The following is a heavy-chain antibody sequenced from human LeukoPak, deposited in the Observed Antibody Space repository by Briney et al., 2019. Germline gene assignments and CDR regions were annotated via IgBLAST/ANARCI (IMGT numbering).Heavy chain of an antibody. CDR3: ARGHTSLFYFHY. Sequence: PGGSLRLSCAASGFTVSSNYMSWVCQAPGKGLEWVSVIYSGGSTYYADSVKGRFTISRDNSKNTLYLQMNSLRAEDTAVYYCARGHTSLFYFHYWGQGTLVTVSS. CDR1: GFTVSSNY. V-gene: IGHV3-53*01. CDR2: IYSGGST. D-gene: IGHD2-21*01. J-gene: IGHJ4*02.